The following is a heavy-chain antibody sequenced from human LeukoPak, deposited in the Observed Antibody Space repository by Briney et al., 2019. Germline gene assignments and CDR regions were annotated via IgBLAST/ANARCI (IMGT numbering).Heavy chain of an antibody. Sequence: GGSLRLSCAASGFTVSSKYMSWVRQAPGKGLEWVSVIYSGGSTYYADSVKGRFTISRDNSKNTLYLQMNSLRAEDTAVYYCARECSGGSCYSGAFDIWGQGTMVTVSS. CDR2: IYSGGST. V-gene: IGHV3-66*01. D-gene: IGHD2-15*01. CDR1: GFTVSSKY. J-gene: IGHJ3*02. CDR3: ARECSGGSCYSGAFDI.